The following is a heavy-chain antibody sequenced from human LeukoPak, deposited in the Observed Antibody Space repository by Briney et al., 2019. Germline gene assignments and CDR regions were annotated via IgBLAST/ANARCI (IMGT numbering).Heavy chain of an antibody. CDR1: GYTFTSYD. D-gene: IGHD3-10*01. Sequence: ASVKVSCKASGYTFTSYDINWVRQATGQGLEWMGWMNPNSGNTGYAQKFQGRVTMTRNTSISTAYMELSSQRSEDTAVYYCARGGEGWFGELFYAYWGQGTLVTVSS. J-gene: IGHJ4*02. CDR2: MNPNSGNT. CDR3: ARGGEGWFGELFYAY. V-gene: IGHV1-8*01.